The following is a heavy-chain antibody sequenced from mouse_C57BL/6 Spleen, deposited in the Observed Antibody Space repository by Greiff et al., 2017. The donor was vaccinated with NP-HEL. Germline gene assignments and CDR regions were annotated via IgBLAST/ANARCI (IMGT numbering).Heavy chain of an antibody. D-gene: IGHD2-2*01. CDR1: GYTFTSYW. CDR3: ARRGPRSTMVTYFDY. Sequence: VQLQQPGAELVKPGASVKMSCKASGYTFTSYWITWVKQRPGQGLEWIGDIYPGSGSTNYNEKFKSKATLTVDTSSSTAYMQLSSLTSEDSAVYYCARRGPRSTMVTYFDYWGQGTTLTVSS. J-gene: IGHJ2*01. V-gene: IGHV1-55*01. CDR2: IYPGSGST.